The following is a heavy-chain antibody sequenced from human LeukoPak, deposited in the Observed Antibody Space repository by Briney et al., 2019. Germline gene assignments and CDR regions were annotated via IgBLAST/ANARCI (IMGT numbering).Heavy chain of an antibody. CDR2: ISWNSGSI. Sequence: GGSLRLSCAASGFTFDDYAMHWVRQAPGKGLEWVSGISWNSGSIGYADSVKGRFTISRDNAKNSLYLQMNSLRAEDTAVYYCARAHGLWFGELSPGYYYYYGMDVWGKGTTVTVSS. J-gene: IGHJ6*04. D-gene: IGHD3-10*01. CDR3: ARAHGLWFGELSPGYYYYYGMDV. CDR1: GFTFDDYA. V-gene: IGHV3-9*01.